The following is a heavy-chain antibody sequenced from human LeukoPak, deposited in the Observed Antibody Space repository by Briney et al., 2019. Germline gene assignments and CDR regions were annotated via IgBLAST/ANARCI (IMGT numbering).Heavy chain of an antibody. D-gene: IGHD4-17*01. Sequence: GGSLRLSCAASGFTFSSYSMNWVRQAPGKGLEWVSSISSSSSYICYADSVKGRFTISRDNAKDSLYLQMNSLRAEDTAVYYCARDHPVTSPFDYWGRGTLVTVSS. CDR3: ARDHPVTSPFDY. CDR2: ISSSSSYI. CDR1: GFTFSSYS. V-gene: IGHV3-21*01. J-gene: IGHJ4*02.